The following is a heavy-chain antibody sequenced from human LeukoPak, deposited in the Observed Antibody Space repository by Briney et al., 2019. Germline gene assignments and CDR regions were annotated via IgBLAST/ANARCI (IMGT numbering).Heavy chain of an antibody. CDR2: ISTSGDST. CDR1: GFTFSSHA. Sequence: PGGSLRLSCAASGFTFSSHAMSWVRQAPGKGLEWVSHISTSGDSTYYADSVKGRYAISRDNSKNKLYLQMNSLRAEDTAVYYCAKEPYSGSQLLDYWGQGTLVTVSS. D-gene: IGHD1-26*01. CDR3: AKEPYSGSQLLDY. J-gene: IGHJ4*02. V-gene: IGHV3-23*01.